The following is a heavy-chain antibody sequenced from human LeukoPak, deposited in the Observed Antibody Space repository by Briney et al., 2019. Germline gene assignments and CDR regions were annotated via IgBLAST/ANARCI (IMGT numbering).Heavy chain of an antibody. V-gene: IGHV3-48*04. CDR1: GFTFTGHN. Sequence: GGSLRLSCAASGFTFTGHNMNWVRQAPGKGLEWVAYISISSGTIYYADSVKGRFSISRDNAKSSLDLQMNSLRAEDTAVYYCTTPGRGVDYWGQGTLVTVSS. CDR3: TTPGRGVDY. CDR2: ISISSGTI. J-gene: IGHJ4*02. D-gene: IGHD3-10*01.